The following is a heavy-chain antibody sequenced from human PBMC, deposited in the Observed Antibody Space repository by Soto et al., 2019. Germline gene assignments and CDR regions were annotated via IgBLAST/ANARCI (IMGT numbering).Heavy chain of an antibody. D-gene: IGHD6-13*01. J-gene: IGHJ6*03. CDR2: IYWDDDK. CDR1: GFSLSTSGVG. CDR3: AHRRGYSSSLTKYYYYMDV. Sequence: QITLKESGPTLVNPTQTLTLTCTFSGFSLSTSGVGVGWIRQPPGKALEWLALIYWDDDKRYSPSLKSRLTTPKDTSKNQVVLTMTNMDPVDTATYYCAHRRGYSSSLTKYYYYMDVWGKGTTVTVSS. V-gene: IGHV2-5*02.